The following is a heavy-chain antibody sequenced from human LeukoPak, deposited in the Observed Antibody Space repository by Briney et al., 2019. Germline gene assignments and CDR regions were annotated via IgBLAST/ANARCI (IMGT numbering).Heavy chain of an antibody. Sequence: GGSLRLSCAASGFTFSYYWMRWVRQAPGKGLEWVANIKQDGSEKYYVDSVKGRFTTSRDNAKNSLFLEMNSLRAEDTAVYYCARDSGFQYYSGMDVWGQGTTVTVSS. V-gene: IGHV3-7*01. J-gene: IGHJ6*02. CDR3: ARDSGFQYYSGMDV. CDR2: IKQDGSEK. D-gene: IGHD1-26*01. CDR1: GFTFSYYW.